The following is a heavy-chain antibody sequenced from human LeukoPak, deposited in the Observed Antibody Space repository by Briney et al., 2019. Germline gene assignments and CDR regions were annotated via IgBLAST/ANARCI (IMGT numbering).Heavy chain of an antibody. V-gene: IGHV1-2*02. CDR2: INPNSGAT. D-gene: IGHD5-24*01. Sequence: VKVSCKASGYTFTGYYMHWVRQAPGQGLEWMGWINPNSGATNYAQKFQGRVTMTRDTSISTAYMELTRLRSDDTAVYYCARVRDGYNDAFDIWGQGTMVTVSS. J-gene: IGHJ3*02. CDR3: ARVRDGYNDAFDI. CDR1: GYTFTGYY.